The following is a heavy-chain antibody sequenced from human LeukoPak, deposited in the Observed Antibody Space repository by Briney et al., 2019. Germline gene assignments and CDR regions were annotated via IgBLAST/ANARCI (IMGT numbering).Heavy chain of an antibody. CDR3: ATADCGGDCDYGRDV. Sequence: PGGSLRLTGAAAGFTFSSYGMGWGRQGPGEGLGWGSNISISGSTKNHPYSVKAPFTISRDNAKNSLYLQMNSLRAEDTAVYYCATADCGGDCDYGRDVWGKGTTVTVSS. V-gene: IGHV3-48*03. D-gene: IGHD2-21*02. CDR2: ISISGSTK. CDR1: GFTFSSYG. J-gene: IGHJ6*04.